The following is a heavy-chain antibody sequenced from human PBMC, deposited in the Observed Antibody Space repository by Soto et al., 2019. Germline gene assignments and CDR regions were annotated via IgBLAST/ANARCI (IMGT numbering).Heavy chain of an antibody. D-gene: IGHD2-8*01. V-gene: IGHV3-23*01. CDR2: ISGSGGST. CDR1: GFTFSSYA. CDR3: ARLDIVLMVYAIQWNWFDP. J-gene: IGHJ5*02. Sequence: PGGSLRLSCAASGFTFSSYARSWVRQAPGKGLEWVSAISGSGGSTYYADSVKGQVTISADKSISTAYLQWSSLKASDTAMYYCARLDIVLMVYAIQWNWFDPWGQGTLVTVSS.